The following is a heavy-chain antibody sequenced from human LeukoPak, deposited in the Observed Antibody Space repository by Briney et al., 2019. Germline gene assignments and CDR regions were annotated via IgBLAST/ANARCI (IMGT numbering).Heavy chain of an antibody. D-gene: IGHD1-1*01. CDR2: INTDGSST. J-gene: IGHJ4*02. Sequence: GGSLRLSCAASGFTFNDYWMHWVRQAPGKGLLWVSRINTDGSSTDYADSVKGRFTISRDNAKNTLYLQMDSLRAEDSAVCYCARRTVTGTYDYWGQGTLVTAS. CDR3: ARRTVTGTYDY. V-gene: IGHV3-74*01. CDR1: GFTFNDYW.